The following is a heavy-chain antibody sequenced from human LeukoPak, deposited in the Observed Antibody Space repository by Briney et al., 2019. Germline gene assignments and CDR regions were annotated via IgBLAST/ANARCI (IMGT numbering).Heavy chain of an antibody. CDR1: GFTFSSYA. CDR3: ARDWGYVGATDSNWFDP. V-gene: IGHV3-23*01. CDR2: ISGSGGST. D-gene: IGHD1-26*01. J-gene: IGHJ5*02. Sequence: PGGSLRLSCAASGFTFSSYAMSWVRQAPGKGLEWVSAISGSGGSTYYADSVKGRFTISRDNSKNTLYLQMNSLRAEDTAVYYCARDWGYVGATDSNWFDPWGQGTLVTVSS.